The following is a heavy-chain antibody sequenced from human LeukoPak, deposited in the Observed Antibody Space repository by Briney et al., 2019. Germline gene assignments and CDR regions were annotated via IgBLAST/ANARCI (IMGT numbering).Heavy chain of an antibody. D-gene: IGHD6-13*01. V-gene: IGHV3-74*01. CDR3: AKTRPLDSSSWSHGDY. CDR2: INSDGSWT. CDR1: GNYL. Sequence: PGGSLRLSCAASGNYLMHWVRQAPGKGLVWVSHINSDGSWTSYADSVKGRFTISRDNSKNTLYLQMNSLRAEDTAVYYCAKTRPLDSSSWSHGDYWGQGTLVTVSS. J-gene: IGHJ4*02.